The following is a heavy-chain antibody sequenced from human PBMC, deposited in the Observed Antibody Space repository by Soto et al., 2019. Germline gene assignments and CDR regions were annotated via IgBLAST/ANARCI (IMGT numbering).Heavy chain of an antibody. CDR1: GASISGFY. V-gene: IGHV4-4*07. CDR3: VRDGTKTLRDWFDP. J-gene: IGHJ5*02. Sequence: PSETLSLTCTVSGASISGFYWSWIRKSAGKGLEWIGRVYATGTTDYNPSLKSRVMMSVDTSKKQFSLKLRSVTAADTAVYYCVRDGTKTLRDWFDPWGQGISVTVSS. D-gene: IGHD1-1*01. CDR2: VYATGTT.